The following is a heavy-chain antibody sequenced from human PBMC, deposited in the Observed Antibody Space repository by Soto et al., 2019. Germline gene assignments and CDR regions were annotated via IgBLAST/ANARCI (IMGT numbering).Heavy chain of an antibody. D-gene: IGHD3-10*01. CDR2: ISWNSGSI. CDR3: AKVFYYGSGSYYSAFDY. Sequence: DVQLVESGGGLVQPGRSLRLSCAASGFTFDDYAMHWVRQAPGKGLEWVSGISWNSGSIGYADSVKGRFTISRDNAKNSLYLQMNSLRAEDTALYYCAKVFYYGSGSYYSAFDYWGQGTLVTVSS. CDR1: GFTFDDYA. V-gene: IGHV3-9*01. J-gene: IGHJ4*02.